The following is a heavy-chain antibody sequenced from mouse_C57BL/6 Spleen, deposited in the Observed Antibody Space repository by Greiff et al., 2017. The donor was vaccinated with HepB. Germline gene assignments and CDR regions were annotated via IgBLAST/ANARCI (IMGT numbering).Heavy chain of an antibody. CDR3: ARYAPLAQATFDY. CDR2: IRNKANGYTT. Sequence: DVKLVESGGGLVQPGGSLSLSCAASGFTFTDYYMSWVRQPPGKALEWLGFIRNKANGYTTEYSASVKGRFTISRDNYQSLLYLQMNALRAEDSATYYCARYAPLAQATFDYWGQGTTLTVSS. D-gene: IGHD3-2*02. V-gene: IGHV7-3*01. J-gene: IGHJ2*01. CDR1: GFTFTDYY.